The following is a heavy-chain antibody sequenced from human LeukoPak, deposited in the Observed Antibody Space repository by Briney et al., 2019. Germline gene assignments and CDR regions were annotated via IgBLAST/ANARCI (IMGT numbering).Heavy chain of an antibody. CDR2: ISGSGGST. D-gene: IGHD4-23*01. J-gene: IGHJ4*02. CDR3: AKGDRYLLYGGNPFDY. Sequence: GGSLRLSCAASGFTFSSYAMSWVRQAPGKGLEWVSAISGSGGSTYYADSVKGRFTISRDNSKNTLYLQMNSLRAEDTAVYYCAKGDRYLLYGGNPFDYWGQGTLVTVSS. V-gene: IGHV3-23*01. CDR1: GFTFSSYA.